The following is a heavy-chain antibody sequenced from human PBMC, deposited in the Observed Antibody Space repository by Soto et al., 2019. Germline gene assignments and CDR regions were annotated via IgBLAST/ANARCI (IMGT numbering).Heavy chain of an antibody. V-gene: IGHV3-23*01. CDR2: ISGSGGST. J-gene: IGHJ6*02. D-gene: IGHD2-15*01. CDR3: AKGRDCSGGSCYLHYYYGMDV. Sequence: HPGGSLRLSCAASGFTFSSYAMSWVRQAPGKGLEWVSAISGSGGSTYYADSVKGRFTISRDNSKNTLYLQMNSLRAEDTAVYYCAKGRDCSGGSCYLHYYYGMDVWGQGTTVTVSS. CDR1: GFTFSSYA.